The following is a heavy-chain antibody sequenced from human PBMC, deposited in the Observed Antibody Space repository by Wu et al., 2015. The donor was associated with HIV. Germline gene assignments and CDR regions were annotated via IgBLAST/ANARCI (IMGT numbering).Heavy chain of an antibody. CDR3: TKDYGIVGSTLPEYFQH. V-gene: IGHV1-2*02. Sequence: QVQLMQSGAEVKKSGASVKVSCKTSGYSFIDNYIHWVRQAPGQGLEWMGWINPNSGGSKSPQKFQGRVTMTRDTSVSTVYLELTRLKFDDTAIYYCTKDYGIVGSTLPEYFQHWGQGTLVTVSS. CDR1: GYSFIDNY. CDR2: INPNSGGS. D-gene: IGHD1-26*01. J-gene: IGHJ1*01.